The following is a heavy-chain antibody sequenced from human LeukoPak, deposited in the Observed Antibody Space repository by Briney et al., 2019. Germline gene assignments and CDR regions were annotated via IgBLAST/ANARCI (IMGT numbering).Heavy chain of an antibody. CDR1: GYTFTSYD. CDR2: MNPNSGNT. CDR3: ARGRRGSYYFDY. Sequence: ASVKVSCKASGYTFTSYDINWVRLATGQGLEWMGWMNPNSGNTGYAQKFQGRVTMTRNTSISTAYMELSSLRSEDTAVYYCARGRRGSYYFDYWGQGTLVTVSS. D-gene: IGHD2-15*01. V-gene: IGHV1-8*01. J-gene: IGHJ4*02.